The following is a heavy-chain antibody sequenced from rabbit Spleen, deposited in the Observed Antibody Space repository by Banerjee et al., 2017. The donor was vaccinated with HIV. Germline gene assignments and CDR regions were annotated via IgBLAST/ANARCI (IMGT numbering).Heavy chain of an antibody. Sequence: QEQLEESGGDLVKPEGSLTLTCTASGFSFSSSYWMCWVRQAPGKGLEWIGCIYTGSSGEAYYASWAKGRFTISRTSSTTVTLEMTSLTAADTATYFCARDTSSSFSSYGMDLWGQGTLVTVS. CDR3: ARDTSSSFSSYGMDL. CDR1: GFSFSSSYW. CDR2: IYTGSSGEA. D-gene: IGHD1-1*01. V-gene: IGHV1S45*01. J-gene: IGHJ6*01.